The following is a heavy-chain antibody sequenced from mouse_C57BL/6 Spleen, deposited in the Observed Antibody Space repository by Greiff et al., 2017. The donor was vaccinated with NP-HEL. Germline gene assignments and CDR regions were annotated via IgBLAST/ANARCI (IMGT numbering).Heavy chain of an antibody. CDR3: TREVLLRSLWYFDV. CDR1: GYTFTDYE. Sequence: VQLQESGAELVRPGASVTLSCKASGYTFTDYEMHWVKQTPVHGLEWIGAIDPETGGTAYNQKFKGKAILTADKSSSTAYMELRSLTSEDSAVYYCTREVLLRSLWYFDVWGTGTTVTVSS. J-gene: IGHJ1*03. V-gene: IGHV1-15*01. CDR2: IDPETGGT. D-gene: IGHD1-1*01.